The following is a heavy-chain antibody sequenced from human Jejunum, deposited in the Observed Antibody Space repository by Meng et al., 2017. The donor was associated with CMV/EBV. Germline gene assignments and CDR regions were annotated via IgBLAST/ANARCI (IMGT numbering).Heavy chain of an antibody. CDR3: ARDNDGSSHYSQFDY. D-gene: IGHD3-22*01. V-gene: IGHV3-33*01. Sequence: PGFPLNSYGIHCVRQFPGKGLEWVAVLWYDGSRKYFADSVQGRFSISRDDSKNTVYLQMNSLRAEDTAVYYCARDNDGSSHYSQFDYWGQGTLVTVSS. J-gene: IGHJ4*02. CDR2: LWYDGSRK. CDR1: GFPLNSYG.